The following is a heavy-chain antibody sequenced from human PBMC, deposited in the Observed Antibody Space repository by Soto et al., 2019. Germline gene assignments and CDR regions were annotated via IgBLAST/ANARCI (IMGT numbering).Heavy chain of an antibody. CDR1: GGSFSGYY. Sequence: TSETLSLTCAVYGGSFSGYYWSWIRQPPGKGLEWIGEINHSGSTNYNPSLKSRVTISVDTSKNQFSLKLSSVTAADTAVYYCARGPSGYDTATSDYWGQGTLVTVSS. J-gene: IGHJ4*02. V-gene: IGHV4-34*01. CDR3: ARGPSGYDTATSDY. CDR2: INHSGST. D-gene: IGHD5-12*01.